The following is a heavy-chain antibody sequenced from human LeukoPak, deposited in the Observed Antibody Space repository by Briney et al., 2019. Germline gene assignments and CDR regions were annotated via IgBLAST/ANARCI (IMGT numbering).Heavy chain of an antibody. D-gene: IGHD3-22*01. V-gene: IGHV1-3*01. Sequence: ASVKVSCKASGYTFTSYAMHWVRQAPGQRPEWMGWINAGNGNTKYSQKFQGRVTITRDTSASTAYMELSSLRSEDTAVYYCAREGEDSSGYCFDYWGQGTLVTVSS. CDR2: INAGNGNT. J-gene: IGHJ4*02. CDR3: AREGEDSSGYCFDY. CDR1: GYTFTSYA.